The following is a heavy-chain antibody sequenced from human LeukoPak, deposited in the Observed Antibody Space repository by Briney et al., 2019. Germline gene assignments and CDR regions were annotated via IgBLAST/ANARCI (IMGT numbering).Heavy chain of an antibody. CDR3: AKTVSGSYSYQGGDY. CDR2: ISGSGENT. D-gene: IGHD3-10*01. J-gene: IGHJ4*02. V-gene: IGHV3-23*01. CDR1: GVTFSSYA. Sequence: GGSLRLSCAASGVTFSSYAMSWVRQAPGRGLEWVSAISGSGENTNYADSVKGRFTMSRDNSRNMLYLQMNSLRDEDTAKYYCAKTVSGSYSYQGGDYWGQGTLVTVSS.